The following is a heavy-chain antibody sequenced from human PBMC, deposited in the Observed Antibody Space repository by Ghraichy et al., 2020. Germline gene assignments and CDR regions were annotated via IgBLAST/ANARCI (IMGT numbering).Heavy chain of an antibody. CDR2: IYYSGST. Sequence: SETLSLTWSGSGGSVSSGAYYWSWIRQHPEKGLEWIGYIYYSGSTSYNPSLESRVTISVDTSKNQFSLKMNSVTAADTAVYYCARRSSSPRFDYWGQGTLVTVTT. V-gene: IGHV4-31*02. CDR1: GGSVSSGAYY. CDR3: ARRSSSPRFDY. J-gene: IGHJ4*02. D-gene: IGHD6-6*01.